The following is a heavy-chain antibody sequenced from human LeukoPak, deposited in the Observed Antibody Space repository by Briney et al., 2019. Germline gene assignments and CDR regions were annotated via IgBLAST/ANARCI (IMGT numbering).Heavy chain of an antibody. D-gene: IGHD6-13*01. CDR3: AIKQLGYSSSWYGHYYYGMDV. Sequence: GASVKVSCKASGGTFSSYAISWVRQAPGQGLEWMGRIIPILGIANYAQKFQGRVRITADRSTSTAYMELSSLRSEDTAMYYCAIKQLGYSSSWYGHYYYGMDVWGQGTTVTVSS. CDR1: GGTFSSYA. CDR2: IIPILGIA. V-gene: IGHV1-69*04. J-gene: IGHJ6*02.